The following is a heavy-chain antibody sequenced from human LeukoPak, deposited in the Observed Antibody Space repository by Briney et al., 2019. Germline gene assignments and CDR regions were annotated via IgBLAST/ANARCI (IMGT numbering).Heavy chain of an antibody. Sequence: SETLSLTCAVYGGSFSGYYWSWIRQPPGKGLEWIGEINHSGSTNYNPSLKSRVTISVDTSKNQFSLKLSSVTAADTAVYYCARHMVSGWYVPSGYWGQGTLVTVSS. CDR3: ARHMVSGWYVPSGY. D-gene: IGHD6-19*01. CDR2: INHSGST. J-gene: IGHJ4*02. V-gene: IGHV4-34*01. CDR1: GGSFSGYY.